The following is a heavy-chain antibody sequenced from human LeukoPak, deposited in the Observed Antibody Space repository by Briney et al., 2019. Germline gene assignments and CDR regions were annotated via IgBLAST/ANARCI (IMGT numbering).Heavy chain of an antibody. CDR1: GGTFSSYA. J-gene: IGHJ6*03. CDR2: IIPIFGTA. CDR3: ASGSYYDFWSGYSRYYYYYMDV. D-gene: IGHD3-3*01. Sequence: GSSVKVSCKASGGTFSSYAISWVRQAPGQGLEWMGRIIPIFGTANYAQKFQGRVTITTGASTSTAYMELSSLRSEDTAVYYCASGSYYDFWSGYSRYYYYYMDVWGKGTTVTVSS. V-gene: IGHV1-69*05.